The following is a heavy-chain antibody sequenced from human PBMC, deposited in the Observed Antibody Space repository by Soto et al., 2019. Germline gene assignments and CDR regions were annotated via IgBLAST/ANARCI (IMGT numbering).Heavy chain of an antibody. J-gene: IGHJ4*02. CDR1: GFTFSSYW. Sequence: EVQLVESGGGLVQPGGSLRLSCAASGFTFSSYWMSWVRQAPGKGLEWVANIKQDGSEKYYVDSVKGRFTISRDNAKNSLYLQMNSLRAEDTAVSYCARWIERLRYGFDYWGQGTLVTVSS. D-gene: IGHD5-12*01. CDR3: ARWIERLRYGFDY. V-gene: IGHV3-7*05. CDR2: IKQDGSEK.